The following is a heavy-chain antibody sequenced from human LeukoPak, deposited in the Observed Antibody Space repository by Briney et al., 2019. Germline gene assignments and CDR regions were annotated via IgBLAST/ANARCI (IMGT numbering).Heavy chain of an antibody. CDR1: GFTFSSYG. V-gene: IGHV3-33*01. J-gene: IGHJ4*02. CDR3: ARGAAARYYFDY. CDR2: IWYDGSNK. Sequence: PGGSLRLSCAASGFTFSSYGMHWVRQAPGKGLEWVAVIWYDGSNKYYADSVKGRFTISRDNSKSTLYLQMNSLRAEDTAVYYCARGAAARYYFDYWGQGTLVTVSS. D-gene: IGHD6-13*01.